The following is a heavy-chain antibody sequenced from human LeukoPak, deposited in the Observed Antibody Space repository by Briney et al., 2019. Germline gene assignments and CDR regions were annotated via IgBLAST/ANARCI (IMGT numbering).Heavy chain of an antibody. CDR3: ARVNINNWHSCDY. CDR2: IYHSGSP. CDR1: GGTISSNNW. V-gene: IGHV4-4*02. Sequence: SETLSLTCAVSGGTISSNNWWGWVRQPPGKALEWIGEIYHSGSPNYNPYLKSRVTISVDKSRNHFSLNLSSVTAADTAVYYCARVNINNWHSCDYWGQGTLVTVSS. J-gene: IGHJ4*02. D-gene: IGHD1-1*01.